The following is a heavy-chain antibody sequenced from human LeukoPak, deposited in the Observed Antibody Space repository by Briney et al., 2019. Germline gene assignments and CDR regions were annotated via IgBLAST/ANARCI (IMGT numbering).Heavy chain of an antibody. J-gene: IGHJ4*02. D-gene: IGHD2-2*02. CDR1: GGSISSGGYS. Sequence: PSQTLSLTCAVSGGSISSGGYSWSWIRQPPGKGLEWIGYIYHSGSTYYNPSLKSRVTISVDRSKNQFSLKLSSVTAADTAVYYCASFGPGYCSSTSCHNNDHWGQGTLVTVSS. CDR3: ASFGPGYCSSTSCHNNDH. CDR2: IYHSGST. V-gene: IGHV4-30-2*01.